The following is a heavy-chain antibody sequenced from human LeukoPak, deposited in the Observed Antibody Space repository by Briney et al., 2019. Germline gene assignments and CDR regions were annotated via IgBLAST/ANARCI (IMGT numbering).Heavy chain of an antibody. D-gene: IGHD3-16*01. CDR1: GGSFSGYY. CDR3: ARRGRLHLGESKPLDY. J-gene: IGHJ4*02. CDR2: INHSGST. Sequence: SETLSLTCAVYGGSFSGYYWSWIRQPPGKGLEWIGEINHSGSTNYNPSLKSRVTISVDTSKNQFSLKLSSVTAADTAVYYCARRGRLHLGESKPLDYWGQGTLVTVSS. V-gene: IGHV4-34*01.